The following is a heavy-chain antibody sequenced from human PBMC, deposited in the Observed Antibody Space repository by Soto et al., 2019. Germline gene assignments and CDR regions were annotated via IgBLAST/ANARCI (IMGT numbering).Heavy chain of an antibody. J-gene: IGHJ6*02. CDR2: INPSGDGT. CDR3: ARVALGYDYADV. CDR1: GYTFNAVY. V-gene: IGHV1-46*02. Sequence: ASVKVSCKAFGYTFNAVYMHCVRQAPGQGLEWMGVINPSGDGTSYAQKFQGRVTMTRDTSTSTVYMELSSLRSEDTAVYYCARVALGYDYADVWGQGTTVTVSS. D-gene: IGHD4-17*01.